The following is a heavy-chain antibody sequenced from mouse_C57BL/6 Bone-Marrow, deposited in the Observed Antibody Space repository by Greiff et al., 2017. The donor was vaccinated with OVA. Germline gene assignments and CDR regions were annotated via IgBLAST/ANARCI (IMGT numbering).Heavy chain of an antibody. V-gene: IGHV1-53*01. Sequence: QVQLQQPGTELVKPGASVKLSCKASGYTFTSYWMHWVKQRPGQGLEWIGNINPSNGGTNYNEKFKSKATLTVDKSSSTAYMQLSSLTSDDSAVYYCARSGLLRRGYYFDYWGQGTTLTVSS. D-gene: IGHD1-2*01. CDR3: ARSGLLRRGYYFDY. CDR2: INPSNGGT. J-gene: IGHJ2*01. CDR1: GYTFTSYW.